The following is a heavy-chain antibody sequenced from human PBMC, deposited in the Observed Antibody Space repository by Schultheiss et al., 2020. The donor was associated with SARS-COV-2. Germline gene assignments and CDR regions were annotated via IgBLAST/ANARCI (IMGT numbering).Heavy chain of an antibody. J-gene: IGHJ5*02. CDR2: IYYSGST. D-gene: IGHD6-6*01. CDR1: GGSISNYY. Sequence: SETLSLTCTVSGGSISNYYWSWIRQPPGKGLEWIGYIYYSGSTYYNPSLKSRVTISVDTSKNQFSLKLSSVTAADTAVYYCARAGIAARRTHWFDPWGQGTLVTVSS. CDR3: ARAGIAARRTHWFDP. V-gene: IGHV4-59*12.